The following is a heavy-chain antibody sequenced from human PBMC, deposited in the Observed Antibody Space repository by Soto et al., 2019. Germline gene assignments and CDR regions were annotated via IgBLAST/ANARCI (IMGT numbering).Heavy chain of an antibody. CDR1: GGTFSSYT. Sequence: GPSVKVSCKASGGTFSSYTISWVRQAPGQGLEWMGRIIPILGIANYAQKFQGRVTITADKSTSTAYMELSSLSSLDSAVYYCARDELELLLRLWGQGTLVTVSS. J-gene: IGHJ4*02. D-gene: IGHD1-7*01. CDR3: ARDELELLLRL. V-gene: IGHV1-69*04. CDR2: IIPILGIA.